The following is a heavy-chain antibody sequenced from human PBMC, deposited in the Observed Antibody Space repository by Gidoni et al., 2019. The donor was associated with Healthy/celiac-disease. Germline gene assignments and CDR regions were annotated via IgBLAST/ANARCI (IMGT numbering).Heavy chain of an antibody. D-gene: IGHD3-22*01. CDR2: INHSGST. CDR1: GGSFSGYY. Sequence: QVQLQQWGAGLLKPSETLSLTCAVYGGSFSGYYWSWIRQPPGKGLEWTGEINHSGSTNYNPSLKSRVTISVDTSKNQFSLKLSSVTAADTAVYYCARKGRRSRSTYYYDISGYYQRPSGYFDLWGRGTLVTVSS. V-gene: IGHV4-34*01. CDR3: ARKGRRSRSTYYYDISGYYQRPSGYFDL. J-gene: IGHJ2*01.